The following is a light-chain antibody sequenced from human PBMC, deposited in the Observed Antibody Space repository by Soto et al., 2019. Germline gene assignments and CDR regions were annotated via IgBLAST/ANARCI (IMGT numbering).Light chain of an antibody. V-gene: IGKV1-5*03. CDR3: QQCNSYSEA. CDR1: QSIRSW. Sequence: DIQMTQSPAILSSSVGDRVTITCRASQSIRSWLAWYQQKPGQAPKLLIYKASGLESGVPSRFSGSGSGTDFTLTISSLQFEDFAVYYCQQCNSYSEAFGQGTKVDIK. J-gene: IGKJ1*01. CDR2: KAS.